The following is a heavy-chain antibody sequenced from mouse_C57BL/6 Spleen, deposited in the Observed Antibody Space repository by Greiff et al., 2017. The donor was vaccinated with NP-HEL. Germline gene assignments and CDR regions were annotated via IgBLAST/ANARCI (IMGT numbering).Heavy chain of an antibody. CDR2: IYPGDGDT. V-gene: IGHV1-82*01. D-gene: IGHD2-4*01. CDR3: AREDYDGGDDY. Sequence: VQLQQSGPELVKPGASVKISCKASGYAFSSSWMNWVKQRPGKGLEWIGRIYPGDGDTNYNGKFKGKATLTADKSSSTAYMQLSSLTSEDSAVYFCAREDYDGGDDYWGQGTTLTVSS. J-gene: IGHJ2*01. CDR1: GYAFSSSW.